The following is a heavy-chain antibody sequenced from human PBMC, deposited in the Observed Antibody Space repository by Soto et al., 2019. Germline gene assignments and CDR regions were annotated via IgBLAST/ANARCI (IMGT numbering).Heavy chain of an antibody. J-gene: IGHJ4*02. Sequence: GGPLRHPRAASEVTCAYACMSRVSQAPGKGLEWVGRIKSKTDGGTTDYAAPVKGRFTISRDESQNTLYLQMNSLKTEDTAVYYCTSLYYGHWGQGTLVTVSS. CDR2: IKSKTDGGTT. CDR1: EVTCAYAC. V-gene: IGHV3-15*01. D-gene: IGHD3-16*02. CDR3: TSLYYGH.